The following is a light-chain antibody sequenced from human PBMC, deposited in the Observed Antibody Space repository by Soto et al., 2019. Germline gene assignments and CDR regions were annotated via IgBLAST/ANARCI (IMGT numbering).Light chain of an antibody. CDR1: SSDVGGYNY. Sequence: QSVLTQPASVSGSPGQSIIISCTGTSSDVGGYNYVSWYQQPPGKAPKLMIYEVSNRPSGVSDRFSGSKSGNAASLTISVLQAEDEADYYRSSYTSSSTGVFGGGTKLTVL. J-gene: IGLJ3*02. CDR2: EVS. V-gene: IGLV2-14*01. CDR3: SSYTSSSTGV.